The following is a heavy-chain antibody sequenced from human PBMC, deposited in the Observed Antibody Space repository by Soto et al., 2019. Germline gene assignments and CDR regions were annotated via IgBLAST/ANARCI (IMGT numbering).Heavy chain of an antibody. CDR3: ARGRAGTGAFDI. CDR1: GGSISSYY. D-gene: IGHD6-13*01. J-gene: IGHJ3*02. Sequence: PSETLSLTCTVSGGSISSYYWSWIRQPPGKGLEWIGYIYYSGSTNYNPSLKSRVTISVDTSKNQFSLKLSSVTAADTAVYYCARGRAGTGAFDIWGQGTMVTVSS. V-gene: IGHV4-59*08. CDR2: IYYSGST.